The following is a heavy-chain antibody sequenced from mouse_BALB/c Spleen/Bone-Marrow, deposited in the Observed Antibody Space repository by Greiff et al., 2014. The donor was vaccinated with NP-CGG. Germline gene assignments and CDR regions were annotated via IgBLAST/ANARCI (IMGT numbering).Heavy chain of an antibody. D-gene: IGHD2-4*01. CDR3: ARSYYDYDRAWFAY. CDR2: INPSSGYT. Sequence: VQLQQSGAELARPGASVKMSCKASGYTFTSYTMHWVKQRPGQGLEWIGYINPSSGYTNYNQKFKDKATLTADKSPSTAYMQLSSLTSEYSVVYYCARSYYDYDRAWFAYWGQGTLVTVSA. V-gene: IGHV1-4*01. CDR1: GYTFTSYT. J-gene: IGHJ3*01.